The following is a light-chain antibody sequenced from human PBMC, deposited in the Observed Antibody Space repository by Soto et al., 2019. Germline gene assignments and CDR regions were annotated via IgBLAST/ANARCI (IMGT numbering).Light chain of an antibody. V-gene: IGKV3-20*01. CDR1: QSVSSSY. Sequence: EIVLTQSPGTLSLSPGERATLSCRASQSVSSSYLAWYQQKPGQAPRLLIYGASSRATGIPDRFSGSGSGTDFTLTISRLEPEDFAVYYCQQYDSSQTFGQGTKV. CDR3: QQYDSSQT. J-gene: IGKJ1*01. CDR2: GAS.